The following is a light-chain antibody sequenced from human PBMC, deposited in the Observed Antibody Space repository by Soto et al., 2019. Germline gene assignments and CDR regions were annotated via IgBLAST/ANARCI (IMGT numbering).Light chain of an antibody. CDR1: QSINKW. CDR3: QQYNGYSAT. CDR2: EAS. J-gene: IGKJ4*01. Sequence: DIQMTQSPSILSASIGDSVIITCWASQSINKWLAWYQQKPGRAPKVLIYEASNLQTGVTSRFRGSGSGTEFTLTISSLQPDDFATYYCQQYNGYSATFGGGTKVDIK. V-gene: IGKV1-5*03.